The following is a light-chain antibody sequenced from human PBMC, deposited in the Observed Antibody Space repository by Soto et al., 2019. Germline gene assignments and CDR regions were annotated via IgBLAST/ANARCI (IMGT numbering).Light chain of an antibody. J-gene: IGLJ2*01. Sequence: QSALTQPRSVSGSPGQSVTISCTGTSSDVGAYNYVSWYQQHPGKVPKLMIYDVSRRPSGVPDRFSGSKSGNTASLTISGLQADDEADYYCSSFAGNNNLVFGGGTKLTVL. CDR3: SSFAGNNNLV. CDR1: SSDVGAYNY. CDR2: DVS. V-gene: IGLV2-11*01.